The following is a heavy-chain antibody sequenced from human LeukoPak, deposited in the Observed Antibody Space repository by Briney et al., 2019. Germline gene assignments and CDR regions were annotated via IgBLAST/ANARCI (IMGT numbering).Heavy chain of an antibody. Sequence: SQTLSLTCALSGDSVSSNSAAWNWIRQSPSRGLERLGRTYYRSKWYYDYAVSVKSRITINPDTSKNQFSLQLNSVTPEDTAVYYCARASYYDSSDIRFDPWGQGTLVTVSS. J-gene: IGHJ5*02. CDR1: GDSVSSNSAA. V-gene: IGHV6-1*01. CDR3: ARASYYDSSDIRFDP. CDR2: TYYRSKWYY. D-gene: IGHD3-22*01.